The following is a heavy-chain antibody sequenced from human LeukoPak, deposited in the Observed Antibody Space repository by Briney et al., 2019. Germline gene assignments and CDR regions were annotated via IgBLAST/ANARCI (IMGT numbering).Heavy chain of an antibody. Sequence: PTETLSLTCAVYGGSFSGYYWSWIRQPPGRGLEWIGDSNHRGSTNYNPSLKSRVTISVDTSKNQSSLQRSSVTAADTAVYYWARGGGYNWFDPWGQGTLVTVSS. V-gene: IGHV4-34*01. J-gene: IGHJ5*02. CDR3: ARGGGYNWFDP. CDR2: SNHRGST. CDR1: GGSFSGYY.